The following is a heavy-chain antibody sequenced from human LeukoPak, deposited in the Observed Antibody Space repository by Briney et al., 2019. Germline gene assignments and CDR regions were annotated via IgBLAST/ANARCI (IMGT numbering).Heavy chain of an antibody. Sequence: SETLSLTCTVSGGSISSSSYYWGWIRQPPGKGLEWIGSIYYSGSTYYNPSLKSRVTISVDTSKNQFSLKLSSVTAADTAVYYCARDEDYSNYDLSYWGQGTLVTVSS. V-gene: IGHV4-39*02. CDR2: IYYSGST. J-gene: IGHJ4*02. CDR1: GGSISSSSYY. D-gene: IGHD4-11*01. CDR3: ARDEDYSNYDLSY.